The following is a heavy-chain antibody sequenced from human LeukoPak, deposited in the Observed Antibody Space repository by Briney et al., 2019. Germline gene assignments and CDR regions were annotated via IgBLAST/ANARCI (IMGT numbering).Heavy chain of an antibody. CDR2: ISYDGSNK. V-gene: IGHV3-30*03. J-gene: IGHJ4*02. Sequence: GGSLRLSCAASGFTFSSYSMNWVRQAPGKGLEWVAVISYDGSNKYYADSVKGRFTISRDNSKNTLYLQMNSLRAEDTAVYYCAREHSRGLDYWGQGTLVTVSS. CDR1: GFTFSSYS. CDR3: AREHSRGLDY. D-gene: IGHD6-13*01.